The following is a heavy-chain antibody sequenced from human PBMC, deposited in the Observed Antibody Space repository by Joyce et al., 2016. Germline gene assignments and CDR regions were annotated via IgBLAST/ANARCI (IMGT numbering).Heavy chain of an antibody. Sequence: QVHLVEFGGGAVQPGRSLRLSCAASGFTFSNYGIHWVRQAPGKGLEWVAVISFDGRNKYYADSVKCRFTISRDNSRDTLYLQMNSLRPEDTSVYYCAKDGGRLIYYFYYYRDVWGKRTTVTVSS. CDR2: ISFDGRNK. V-gene: IGHV3-30*18. CDR1: GFTFSNYG. D-gene: IGHD3-16*01. J-gene: IGHJ6*03. CDR3: AKDGGRLIYYFYYYRDV.